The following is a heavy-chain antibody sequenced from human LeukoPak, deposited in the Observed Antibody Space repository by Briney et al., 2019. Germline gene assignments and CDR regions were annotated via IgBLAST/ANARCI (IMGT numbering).Heavy chain of an antibody. J-gene: IGHJ4*02. V-gene: IGHV4-38-2*02. CDR1: GGSISNGYY. CDR2: MFHSGST. CDR3: ARDWGSYRPYYFDY. D-gene: IGHD1-26*01. Sequence: SETLSLTCTVSGGSISNGYYWGWIRQPPGKGLEWIGSMFHSGSTDYNPSLKSRVTMSVDTSKNQFSLKLSSVTAADTAVYYCARDWGSYRPYYFDYWGQGTLVTVSS.